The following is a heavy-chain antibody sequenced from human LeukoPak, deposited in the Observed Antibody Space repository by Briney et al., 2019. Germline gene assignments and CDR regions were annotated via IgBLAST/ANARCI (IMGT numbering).Heavy chain of an antibody. J-gene: IGHJ4*02. CDR3: ARSPDILTGENFDY. D-gene: IGHD3-9*01. Sequence: ASVKVSCKASGYTFTGYYMHWVRQAPGQGLEWMGRINSNSGGTNYAQKFQGRVTMTRDTSISTAYMEVSRLRSDDTAVYYCARSPDILTGENFDYWGQGTLVTVSS. V-gene: IGHV1-2*06. CDR1: GYTFTGYY. CDR2: INSNSGGT.